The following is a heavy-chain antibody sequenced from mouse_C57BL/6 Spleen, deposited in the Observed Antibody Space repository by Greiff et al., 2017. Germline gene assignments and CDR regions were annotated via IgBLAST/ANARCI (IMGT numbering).Heavy chain of an antibody. CDR1: GFPFSDSG. J-gene: IGHJ4*01. CDR3: AREEAYYYAMDY. V-gene: IGHV5-17*01. Sequence: EVMLVESGGGLVKPGGSLKLSCAASGFPFSDSGMPWVRQAPEKGLEWVAYISSGSSTIYYADTVKGRFTISRDNAKNTLFLQMTSLRSEDAAMYYCAREEAYYYAMDYWGQGTSVTVSS. D-gene: IGHD3-2*02. CDR2: ISSGSSTI.